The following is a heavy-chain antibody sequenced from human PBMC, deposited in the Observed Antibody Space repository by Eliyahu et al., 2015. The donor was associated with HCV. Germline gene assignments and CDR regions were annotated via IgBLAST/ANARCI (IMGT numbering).Heavy chain of an antibody. J-gene: IGHJ5*02. CDR2: IPYSGST. Sequence: QVQLQESGPGLVKPSETLSLTCTVXGGSITXYXWSWIRQPPGKGLEWIGYIPYSGSTNYNPPLKSRVTISIDTSKNQFSLNLTSVTAADTAMYYCASGGGGIAVTGTGGWFDPWGQGTLVTVSS. CDR1: GGSITXYX. D-gene: IGHD6-19*01. V-gene: IGHV4-59*01. CDR3: ASGGGGIAVTGTGGWFDP.